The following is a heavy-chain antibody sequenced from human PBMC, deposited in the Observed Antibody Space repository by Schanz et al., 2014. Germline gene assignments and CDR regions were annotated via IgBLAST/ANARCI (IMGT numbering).Heavy chain of an antibody. Sequence: QVQLVESGGGVVQPGRSLRLSCAASGFTFISYDIHWVRQAPGKGLEWVAVIRYDGRNKNFVESVKARFTISRDNSKNTVYLQMNSLRTDDTAVYYCARDHVATTDYDYFFYYLDVWATGITVIVSS. CDR2: IRYDGRNK. CDR3: ARDHVATTDYDYFFYYLDV. J-gene: IGHJ6*03. D-gene: IGHD1-1*01. CDR1: GFTFISYD. V-gene: IGHV3-33*08.